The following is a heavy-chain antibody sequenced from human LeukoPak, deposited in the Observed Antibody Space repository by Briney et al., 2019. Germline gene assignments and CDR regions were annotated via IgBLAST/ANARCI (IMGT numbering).Heavy chain of an antibody. V-gene: IGHV3-23*01. Sequence: PGGSLRLSCAASGFTFSNYAMTWVRQAPGKGLEWVSAISGSGDKTYYGDSVKGRFTIPRDNSKNTLYLQMNSLRAEDTAVYYCAKGNYYYYMDVWGKGTTATVSS. CDR3: AKGNYYYYMDV. J-gene: IGHJ6*03. CDR2: ISGSGDKT. CDR1: GFTFSNYA.